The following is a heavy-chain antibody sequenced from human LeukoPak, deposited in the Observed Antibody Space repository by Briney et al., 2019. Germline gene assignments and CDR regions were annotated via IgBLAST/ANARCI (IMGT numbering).Heavy chain of an antibody. Sequence: GGSLRLSCAASGFTFSSYSMNWVRQAPGKGLEWVSSISSSSSYIYYADSVKGRFTISRDNAKNSLYLQMNSPRAEDTAVYYCARSLVVTKVGGDYWGQGTLVTVSS. CDR3: ARSLVVTKVGGDY. CDR1: GFTFSSYS. CDR2: ISSSSSYI. J-gene: IGHJ4*02. V-gene: IGHV3-21*01. D-gene: IGHD4-23*01.